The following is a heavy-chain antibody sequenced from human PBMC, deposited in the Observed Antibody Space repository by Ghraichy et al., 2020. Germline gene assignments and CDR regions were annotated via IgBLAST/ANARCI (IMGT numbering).Heavy chain of an antibody. CDR2: INHSGST. Sequence: SQTLSLTCAVYGGSFSGYYWSWIRQPPGKGLEWIGEINHSGSTNYNPSLKSRVTISVDTSKNQFSLKLSSVTAADTAVYYCARGGTSSSWYSSGWYFFDYWGQGILVTISS. V-gene: IGHV4-34*01. CDR1: GGSFSGYY. D-gene: IGHD6-19*01. J-gene: IGHJ4*02. CDR3: ARGGTSSSWYSSGWYFFDY.